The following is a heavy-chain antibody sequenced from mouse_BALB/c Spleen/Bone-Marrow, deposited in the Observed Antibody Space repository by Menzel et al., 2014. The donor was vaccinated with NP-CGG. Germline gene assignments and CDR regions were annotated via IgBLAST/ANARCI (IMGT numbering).Heavy chain of an antibody. V-gene: IGHV1-12*01. J-gene: IGHJ2*01. CDR3: ARGDGYDSYYFDY. CDR1: GYTFTSYN. D-gene: IGHD2-2*01. Sequence: LQQSGAELVKPGASVKMSCKASGYTFTSYNMHWVKPTPGQGLEWIGAIYPGNGDTSYNQKFKGKATLTADKSSSTAYMQLSSLTSEDSAVYYCARGDGYDSYYFDYWGQGTTLTVSS. CDR2: IYPGNGDT.